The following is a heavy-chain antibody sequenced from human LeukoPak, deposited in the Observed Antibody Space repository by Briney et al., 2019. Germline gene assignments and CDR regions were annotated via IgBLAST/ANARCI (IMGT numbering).Heavy chain of an antibody. CDR2: ISSSSSTI. Sequence: PGGSLRLSCAASGFTFSSYRMNWVRQAPGKGLEWVSYISSSSSTIYYADSVKGRFTISRDNAKNSLYLQMNSLRAEDTAVYYCACSPWLLHHLDDAFDIWGQGTMVTVSS. D-gene: IGHD2-15*01. V-gene: IGHV3-48*01. CDR1: GFTFSSYR. CDR3: ACSPWLLHHLDDAFDI. J-gene: IGHJ3*02.